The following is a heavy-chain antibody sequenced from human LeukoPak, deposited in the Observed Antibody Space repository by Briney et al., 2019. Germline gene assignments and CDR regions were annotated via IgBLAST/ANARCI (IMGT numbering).Heavy chain of an antibody. J-gene: IGHJ4*02. Sequence: SQTLSLTCTVSGGSISSGSYYWSWIRQPAGKGLEWIGRIYTSGSTNYNPSLKSRVTISVDTSKNQFSLKLSSVTAADTAVYYCAIGPFYYYDSSGYFFDYWGQGTLVTVSS. CDR1: GGSISSGSYY. V-gene: IGHV4-61*02. CDR3: AIGPFYYYDSSGYFFDY. D-gene: IGHD3-22*01. CDR2: IYTSGST.